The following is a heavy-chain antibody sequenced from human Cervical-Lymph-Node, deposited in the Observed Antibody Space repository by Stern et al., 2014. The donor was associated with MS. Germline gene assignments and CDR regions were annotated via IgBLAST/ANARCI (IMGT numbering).Heavy chain of an antibody. Sequence: VQLVQSGAEVKKPGASVKVSCKASGYSFTAYFIHWVRQAPGKGLEWMGWISPDTGGANYAQRFQGRVTMTRDTSISTTYMELSRLRSDDTAVYYCARDRGSHSDYWGQGTLVTVSS. CDR1: GYSFTAYF. CDR2: ISPDTGGA. J-gene: IGHJ4*02. V-gene: IGHV1-2*02. D-gene: IGHD1-26*01. CDR3: ARDRGSHSDY.